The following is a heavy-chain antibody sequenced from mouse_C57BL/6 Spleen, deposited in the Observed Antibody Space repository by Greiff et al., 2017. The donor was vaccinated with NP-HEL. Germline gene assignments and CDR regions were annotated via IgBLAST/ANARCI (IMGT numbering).Heavy chain of an antibody. V-gene: IGHV5-17*01. J-gene: IGHJ4*01. D-gene: IGHD1-1*01. CDR2: ISSGSSTI. CDR1: GFTFSDYG. Sequence: EVKVVESGGGLVKPGGSLKLSCAASGFTFSDYGMHWVRQAPEKGLEWVAYISSGSSTIYYTDTVKGRFTISRDNAKNTLFLQMTSLRSEDTAMYYCARGPYYYGSSYEAMDYWGQGTSVTVSS. CDR3: ARGPYYYGSSYEAMDY.